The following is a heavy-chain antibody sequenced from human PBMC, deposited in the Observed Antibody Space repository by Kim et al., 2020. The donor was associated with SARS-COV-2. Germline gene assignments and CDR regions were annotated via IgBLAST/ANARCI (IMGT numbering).Heavy chain of an antibody. CDR2: ISSSGSYV. D-gene: IGHD3-10*01. CDR3: ARVPFGDFSAYYLDL. J-gene: IGHJ4*02. Sequence: GGSLRLSCAASGFTFSDYYMTWIRQAPGKGLEWVSYISSSGSYVNYADSVKGRFTISRDNAKNSLYLQMSSLRAEDTALYYCARVPFGDFSAYYLDLWGQGTLVTVSS. V-gene: IGHV3-11*01. CDR1: GFTFSDYY.